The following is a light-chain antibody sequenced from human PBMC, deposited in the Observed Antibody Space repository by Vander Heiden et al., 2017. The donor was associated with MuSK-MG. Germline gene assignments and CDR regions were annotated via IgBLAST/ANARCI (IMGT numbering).Light chain of an antibody. CDR1: QTVLYSSNNKNY. V-gene: IGKV4-1*01. CDR2: WAS. CDR3: QQHYSTPIT. J-gene: IGKJ5*01. Sequence: DIVMTQSPDSLAVSLGERATINCKSSQTVLYSSNNKNYLAWYQQKPGQPPKLLIYWASTRESRVPDRFSGSGSGTDFTLSISSLQAEDVAVYYCQQHYSTPITFGQGTRLEIK.